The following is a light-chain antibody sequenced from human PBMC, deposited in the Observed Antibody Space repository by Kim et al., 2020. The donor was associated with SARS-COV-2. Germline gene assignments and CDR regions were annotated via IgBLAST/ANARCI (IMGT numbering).Light chain of an antibody. CDR1: SSDVGGYNH. CDR3: NSYTTSGTWV. Sequence: GQSIAISCTATSSDVGGYNHVSWYQQHPGKAPKLVIYDVSQRPSGVSNRFSGSKSGDTASLTISGLQAEDEAHYYCNSYTTSGTWVFGGGTKLTVL. J-gene: IGLJ3*02. V-gene: IGLV2-14*03. CDR2: DVS.